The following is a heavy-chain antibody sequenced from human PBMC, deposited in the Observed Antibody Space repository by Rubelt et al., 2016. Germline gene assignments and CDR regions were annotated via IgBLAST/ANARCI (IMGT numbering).Heavy chain of an antibody. CDR3: ARVGKYDFWSGYHFDY. Sequence: GGSLRLSCAASGFTFSSYSMNWVRQAPGKGLEWVSYISSSSSTIYYADSVKGRFTISRDNAKDSLYLQMNSLRAEDTAVYYCARVGKYDFWSGYHFDYWGQGTLVTVSS. D-gene: IGHD3-3*01. CDR1: GFTFSSYS. V-gene: IGHV3-48*04. J-gene: IGHJ4*02. CDR2: ISSSSSTI.